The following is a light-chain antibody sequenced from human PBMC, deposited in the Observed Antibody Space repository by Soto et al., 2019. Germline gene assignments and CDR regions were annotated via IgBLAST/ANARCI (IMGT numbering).Light chain of an antibody. CDR2: LEGSGSY. Sequence: QAVVTQSSSASASLGSSVKLTCTLSSGHSSYIIAWHQQQPGKAPRYLMKLEGSGSYNKGSGVPDRFSGSSSGADRYLTISNLHSEDEADYYCCSYAGTYTFVFGGGTKLTVL. CDR3: CSYAGTYTFV. CDR1: SGHSSYI. V-gene: IGLV4-60*03. J-gene: IGLJ3*02.